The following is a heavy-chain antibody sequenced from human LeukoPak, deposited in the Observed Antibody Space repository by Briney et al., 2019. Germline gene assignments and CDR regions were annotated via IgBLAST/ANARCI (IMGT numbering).Heavy chain of an antibody. J-gene: IGHJ4*02. CDR1: EYTFTDFY. D-gene: IGHD3-22*01. CDR2: INPNSGGT. CDR3: ARGGYYDSSGYYYFDY. V-gene: IGHV1-2*02. Sequence: ASVKVSCKASEYTFTDFYIHWLRQAPGQGLEWMGWINPNSGGTNYAQKFQGRVTMTRDTSISTAYMELSRLRSDDTAVYYCARGGYYDSSGYYYFDYWGQGTLVTVSS.